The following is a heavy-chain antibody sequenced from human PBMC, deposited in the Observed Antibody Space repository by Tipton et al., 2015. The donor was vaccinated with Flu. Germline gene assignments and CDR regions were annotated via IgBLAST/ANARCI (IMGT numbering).Heavy chain of an antibody. CDR2: MYYSGST. CDR3: ARLMKVRGVTPGYYGMDV. Sequence: TLSLTCTVSGGSISSSRYFWSWIRQPPGKGLEWIGYMYYSGSTKYNPSLKSRVTISIDTSKNQFSLKLSSVTAADTAVYYCARLMKVRGVTPGYYGMDVWGQGTTVTVSS. D-gene: IGHD3-10*01. V-gene: IGHV4-61*05. CDR1: GGSISSSRYF. J-gene: IGHJ6*02.